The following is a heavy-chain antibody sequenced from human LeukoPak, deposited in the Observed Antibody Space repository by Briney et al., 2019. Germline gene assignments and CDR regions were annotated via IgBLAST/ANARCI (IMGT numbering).Heavy chain of an antibody. V-gene: IGHV3-23*01. J-gene: IGHJ4*02. CDR1: GFTFSSYA. CDR2: ISGRGGST. Sequence: GGSLRLSCAASGFTFSSYAMSWVREAPGKGLEWVSAISGRGGSTYYADSVKGRFTISRDNSKNTLYLQMNSLRAEDTAVYYCAKDHKYYFDYWGQGTLVTVSS. CDR3: AKDHKYYFDY.